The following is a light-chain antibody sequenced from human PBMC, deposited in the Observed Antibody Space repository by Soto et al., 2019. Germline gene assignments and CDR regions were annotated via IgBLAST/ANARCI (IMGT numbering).Light chain of an antibody. Sequence: QSALTQPASVSGSPGQSITISCNGTSSNVGRYNYISWYQQHPGKAPKLMIYDVSNRPSGVSNRFSGSKSGNTASLTISGLQAEDEADYYCSSFTSSSTLVFGTGTKVTVL. J-gene: IGLJ1*01. CDR1: SSNVGRYNY. CDR2: DVS. CDR3: SSFTSSSTLV. V-gene: IGLV2-14*03.